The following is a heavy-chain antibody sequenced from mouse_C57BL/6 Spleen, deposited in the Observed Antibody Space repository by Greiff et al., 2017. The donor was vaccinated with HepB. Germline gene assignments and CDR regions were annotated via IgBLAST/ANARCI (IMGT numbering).Heavy chain of an antibody. D-gene: IGHD2-3*01. CDR2: ISGGGGNT. J-gene: IGHJ2*01. CDR3: ARSYDIDY. Sequence: EVHLVESGGGLVKPGGSLKLSCAASGFTFSSYTMSWVRQTPEKRLEWVATISGGGGNTYYPDSVKGRFTISRDNAKNTLYLQMSSLRSEDTALYYCARSYDIDYWGQGTTLTVSS. V-gene: IGHV5-9*01. CDR1: GFTFSSYT.